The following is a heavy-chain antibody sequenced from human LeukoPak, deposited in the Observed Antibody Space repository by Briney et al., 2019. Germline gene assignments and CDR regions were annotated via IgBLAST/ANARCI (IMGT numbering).Heavy chain of an antibody. J-gene: IGHJ4*02. V-gene: IGHV3-23*01. CDR3: ARRTASDF. D-gene: IGHD2-21*02. CDR1: EFTFTSYV. CDR2: IGGGGDYT. Sequence: AGYLILSCAASEFTFTSYVMSCIRQSPGKRLEWVSSIGGGGDYTYYSDSVKGRFTISRDNSENRVYLEMKSLRAEDTAVYYCARRTASDFWGQGTLVTVSS.